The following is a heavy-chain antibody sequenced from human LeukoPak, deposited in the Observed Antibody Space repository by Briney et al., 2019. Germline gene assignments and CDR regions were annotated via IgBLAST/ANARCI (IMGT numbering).Heavy chain of an antibody. CDR3: ASVPGYCRGGSCYHFDY. CDR2: ISAYNGNT. V-gene: IGHV1-18*01. Sequence: GASVKVSCKASGYTFTSYGISWVRQAPGQGREWMGWISAYNGNTNYAQKLQGRVTMTTDKSTSTAYMELRRLRSDDTDGYYLASVPGYCRGGSCYHFDYWGQGTLVTVSS. D-gene: IGHD2-15*01. CDR1: GYTFTSYG. J-gene: IGHJ4*02.